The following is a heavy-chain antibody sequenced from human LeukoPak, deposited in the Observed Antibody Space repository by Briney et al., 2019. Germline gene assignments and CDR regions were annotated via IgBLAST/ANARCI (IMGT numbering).Heavy chain of an antibody. CDR2: IDGSGHYI. D-gene: IGHD3-10*01. V-gene: IGHV3-23*01. CDR1: GFSFSNYA. CDR3: AKNFGPGNAFYDY. Sequence: PGGSLRLSCAASGFSFSNYAMTWVRQAPGRGLEWVSAIDGSGHYIFYRDSVQGRFTTSRDNSRTTLFLQMNSLTAEDSAVYYCAKNFGPGNAFYDYWGQGVLVTVSS. J-gene: IGHJ4*02.